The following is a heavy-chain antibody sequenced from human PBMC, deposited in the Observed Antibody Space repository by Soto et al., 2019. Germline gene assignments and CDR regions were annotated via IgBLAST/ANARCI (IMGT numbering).Heavy chain of an antibody. Sequence: HGESLKISCKGSGYTFTNNWIGWVRQKPGKGLEWMGLIHPRDSDARYSPSFQGQVTFSADRSTSTAYLQWTNVQASDSAMYYCVRQGVRSSGWFDLWGQGTQVTAPQ. J-gene: IGHJ5*02. V-gene: IGHV5-51*01. D-gene: IGHD3-22*01. CDR2: IHPRDSDA. CDR1: GYTFTNNW. CDR3: VRQGVRSSGWFDL.